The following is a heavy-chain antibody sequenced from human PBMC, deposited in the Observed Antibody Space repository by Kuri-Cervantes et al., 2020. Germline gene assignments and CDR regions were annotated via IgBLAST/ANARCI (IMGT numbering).Heavy chain of an antibody. CDR1: GFTFDDYA. Sequence: GGSLRLSCAASGFTFDDYAMHWVRQAPGKGLEWVSGISWNSGSIGYADSVKGRFTISRDNAKNSLYLQMNSLRAEDAAVYYCARGAVSFDYWGQGTLVTVSS. CDR2: ISWNSGSI. J-gene: IGHJ4*02. D-gene: IGHD6-19*01. V-gene: IGHV3-9*01. CDR3: ARGAVSFDY.